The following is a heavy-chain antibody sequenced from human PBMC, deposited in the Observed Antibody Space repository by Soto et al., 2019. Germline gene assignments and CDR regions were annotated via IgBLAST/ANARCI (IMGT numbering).Heavy chain of an antibody. J-gene: IGHJ6*02. CDR3: ARDLQLWSLDYTMDV. D-gene: IGHD5-18*01. CDR1: GYTFTSYY. Sequence: ASVKVSCKASGYTFTSYYMHWVRQAPGQGLEWMGIINPSGGSTSYAQKFQGRVTMTRDTSTSTVYMELSSLRSEDTAVYYCARDLQLWSLDYTMDVWGQGTTVTVSS. CDR2: INPSGGST. V-gene: IGHV1-46*01.